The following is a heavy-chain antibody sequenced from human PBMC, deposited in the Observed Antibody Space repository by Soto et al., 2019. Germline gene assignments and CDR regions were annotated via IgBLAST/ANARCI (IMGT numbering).Heavy chain of an antibody. J-gene: IGHJ4*02. CDR1: GGTFSNYA. V-gene: IGHV1-69*12. CDR3: ARGPDYEGYFDY. D-gene: IGHD3-22*01. CDR2: LILPFGTP. Sequence: QVRLVQSGAEVQKPGSSVKVSCKASGGTFSNYAIAWVRQAPGQGLEWMGELILPFGTPNYAQKFQGRVTISADESMTTTYMELSGLTSEDTAVYYCARGPDYEGYFDYWGRGTLVTVSS.